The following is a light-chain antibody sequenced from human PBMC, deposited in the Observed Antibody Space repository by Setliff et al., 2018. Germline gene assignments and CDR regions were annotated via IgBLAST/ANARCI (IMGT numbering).Light chain of an antibody. Sequence: QSALAQPDSVSGSPGQSITISCTGTSSDVGDYNSVSWYQQHPGKAPKLLIYDVSDRPSGVSNRFSGSKSGNSASLIISGLQAEDEADYYCSAYTSSSTYVFGTGTKVTVL. V-gene: IGLV2-14*01. CDR2: DVS. CDR1: SSDVGDYNS. CDR3: SAYTSSSTYV. J-gene: IGLJ1*01.